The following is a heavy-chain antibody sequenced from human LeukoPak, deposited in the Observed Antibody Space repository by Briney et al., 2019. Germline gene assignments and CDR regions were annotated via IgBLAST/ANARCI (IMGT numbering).Heavy chain of an antibody. V-gene: IGHV1-46*01. J-gene: IGHJ4*02. CDR1: GYTFTSYY. CDR3: ARAPQYCGGDCYVFDY. Sequence: ASVKVSCKASGYTFTSYYMHWVRQAPGQGLEWMGIINPSGGSTSYAQKFQGRVTMTRDTSTSTVYMELSSLRSEDTAVYYCARAPQYCGGDCYVFDYWGRGTLVTVSS. CDR2: INPSGGST. D-gene: IGHD2-21*02.